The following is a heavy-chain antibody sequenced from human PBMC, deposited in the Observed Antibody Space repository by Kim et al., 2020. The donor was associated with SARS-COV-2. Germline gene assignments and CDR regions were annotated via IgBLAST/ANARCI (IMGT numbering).Heavy chain of an antibody. CDR1: GYSFTSYW. CDR2: IYPGDSDT. CDR3: ARLRRVSHLLYYYYYGMDV. Sequence: GESLKISCKGSGYSFTSYWIGWVRQMPGKGLEWMGIIYPGDSDTRYSPSFQGQVTISADKSISTAYLQWSSLKASDTAMYYCARLRRVSHLLYYYYYGMDVWGQGTTVTVSS. D-gene: IGHD6-13*01. V-gene: IGHV5-51*01. J-gene: IGHJ6*02.